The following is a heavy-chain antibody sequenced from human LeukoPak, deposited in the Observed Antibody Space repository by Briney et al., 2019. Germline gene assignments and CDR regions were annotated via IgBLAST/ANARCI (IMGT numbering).Heavy chain of an antibody. CDR2: MNPNSGNT. D-gene: IGHD2-2*02. CDR1: GYTFTSYD. J-gene: IGHJ4*02. Sequence: ASVKVSCKASGYTFTSYDINWVRQATGQGLEWMGWMNPNSGNTGYAQKFQGRVTMTRNTSISTAYMELSSLRSEDTAVYYCARGRSRVVPAAIGYWGQGALVTVSS. CDR3: ARGRSRVVPAAIGY. V-gene: IGHV1-8*01.